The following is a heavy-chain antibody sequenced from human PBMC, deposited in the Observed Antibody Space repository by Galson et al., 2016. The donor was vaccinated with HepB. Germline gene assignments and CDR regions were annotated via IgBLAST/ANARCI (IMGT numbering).Heavy chain of an antibody. J-gene: IGHJ4*02. CDR2: IYPGDSDT. D-gene: IGHD1-26*01. V-gene: IGHV5-51*01. CDR1: GYNFVTYW. Sequence: QSGAEVKEPGESLKISCKGSGYNFVTYWIAWVRQMPGKGLEWMGMIYPGDSDTRYRPSFQGQISISADQSTRTAYLQWTSLQASDTAMYYCARRKTGSYHPYDYWGQGTLITVSS. CDR3: ARRKTGSYHPYDY.